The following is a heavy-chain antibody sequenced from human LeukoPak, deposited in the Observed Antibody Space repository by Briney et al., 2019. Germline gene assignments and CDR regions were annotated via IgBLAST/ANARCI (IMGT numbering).Heavy chain of an antibody. CDR3: ARADMLGTPFVFAY. CDR2: LYYSGTI. CDR1: GGSIRSSSSSY. Sequence: SETLSLTCTVSGGSIRSSSSSYWGWIRQPPGKGLEWIGSLYYSGTIYYNPSLKSRVTISVDTSKNQFSLKLSSVTAADTAVYYCARADMLGTPFVFAYWGQGTLVTVSS. V-gene: IGHV4-39*01. J-gene: IGHJ4*02. D-gene: IGHD1-14*01.